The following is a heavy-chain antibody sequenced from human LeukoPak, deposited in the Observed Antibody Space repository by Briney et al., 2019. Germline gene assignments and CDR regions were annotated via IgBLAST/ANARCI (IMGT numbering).Heavy chain of an antibody. CDR3: ARDLNGDYAFDY. Sequence: GGSLRLSCAASGLTFSSYSMNWVRQAPGKGLEWVSSISSSSSYIYYADSVKGRFTISRDNAKNSLYLQMNSLRAEDTAVYYCARDLNGDYAFDYWGQGTLVTVSS. D-gene: IGHD4-17*01. J-gene: IGHJ4*02. CDR2: ISSSSSYI. V-gene: IGHV3-21*01. CDR1: GLTFSSYS.